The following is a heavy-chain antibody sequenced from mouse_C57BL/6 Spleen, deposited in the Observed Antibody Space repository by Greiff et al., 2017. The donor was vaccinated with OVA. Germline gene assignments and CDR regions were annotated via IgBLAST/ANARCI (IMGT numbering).Heavy chain of an antibody. CDR3: ARDGGQTAQATFAY. V-gene: IGHV1-53*01. Sequence: QVHVKQPGTELVKPGASVKLSCKASGYTFTSYWMHWVKQRPGQGLEWIGNINPSNGGTNYNEKFKSKATLTVDKSSSTAYMQLSSLTSEDSAVYYCARDGGQTAQATFAYWGQGTLVTVSA. J-gene: IGHJ3*01. D-gene: IGHD3-2*02. CDR2: INPSNGGT. CDR1: GYTFTSYW.